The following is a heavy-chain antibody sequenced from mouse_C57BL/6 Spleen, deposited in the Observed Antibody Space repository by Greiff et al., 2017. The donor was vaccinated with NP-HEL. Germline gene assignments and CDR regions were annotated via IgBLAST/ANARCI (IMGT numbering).Heavy chain of an antibody. CDR3: ARGGGFDY. CDR2: ISNGGGST. V-gene: IGHV5-12*01. CDR1: GFTFSDYY. Sequence: EVHLVESGGGLVQPGGSLKLSCAASGFTFSDYYMYWVRQTPEKRLEWVAYISNGGGSTYYPDTVKGRFTISRDNAKNTLYLQMSRLKSEDTAMYYCARGGGFDYWGQGTTLTVSS. J-gene: IGHJ2*01.